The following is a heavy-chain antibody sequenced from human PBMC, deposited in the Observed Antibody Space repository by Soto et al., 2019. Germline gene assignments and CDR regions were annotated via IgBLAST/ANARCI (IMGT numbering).Heavy chain of an antibody. CDR3: ARGGYSSTWSNLLDRSGLDV. D-gene: IGHD6-13*01. CDR2: INPRGGST. V-gene: IGHV1-46*01. Sequence: ASVKVSCKASGYTFTSYYMHWVRQAPGQGLEWMGIINPRGGSTSYAQKFQGRVTMTRDTSTSTVYMELSGLRSGDTAVYYCARGGYSSTWSNLLDRSGLDVWGQGTTVTVSS. J-gene: IGHJ6*02. CDR1: GYTFTSYY.